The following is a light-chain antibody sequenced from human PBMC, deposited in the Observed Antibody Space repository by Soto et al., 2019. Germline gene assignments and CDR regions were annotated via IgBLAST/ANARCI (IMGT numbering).Light chain of an antibody. CDR3: ASYTTSGTVL. Sequence: QSALTQPASVSGSPGQSITISCTGTSSDVGGYNSVSWFQQHPGKAPKLMIYEVSNRPSGVSNRFSGSKSGNTASLTISGLQAEDEADYYCASYTTSGTVLFGGGTQLTVL. CDR2: EVS. V-gene: IGLV2-14*01. J-gene: IGLJ2*01. CDR1: SSDVGGYNS.